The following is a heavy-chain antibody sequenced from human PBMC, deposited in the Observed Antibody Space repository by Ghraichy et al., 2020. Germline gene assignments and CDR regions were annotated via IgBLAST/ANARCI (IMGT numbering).Heavy chain of an antibody. D-gene: IGHD3-10*01. Sequence: GGSLRLSCAASGFTFSSYSMNWVRQAPGKGLEWVSYISSSSSTIYYADSVKGRFTISRDNAKNSLYLQMNSLRAEDTAVYYCARWSGRVRSWIDYWGQGTLVTVSS. J-gene: IGHJ4*02. CDR2: ISSSSSTI. V-gene: IGHV3-48*01. CDR3: ARWSGRVRSWIDY. CDR1: GFTFSSYS.